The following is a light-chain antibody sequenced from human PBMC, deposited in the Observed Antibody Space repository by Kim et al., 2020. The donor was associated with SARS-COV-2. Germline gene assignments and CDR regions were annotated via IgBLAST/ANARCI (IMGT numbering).Light chain of an antibody. CDR1: QSVCSRC. CDR2: SVS. J-gene: IGKJ2*01. CDR3: QQYGIAPPYT. V-gene: IGKV3-20*01. Sequence: SPEERATLSCRTSQSVCSRCLAWYQQKPGQAPRLLIYSVSNRATGIPDRFSGSGSGTDFTLTISRLEPEDFAVYYCQQYGIAPPYTFGQGTKLEI.